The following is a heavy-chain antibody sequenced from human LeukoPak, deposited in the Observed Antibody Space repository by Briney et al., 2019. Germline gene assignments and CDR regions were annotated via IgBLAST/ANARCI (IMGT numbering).Heavy chain of an antibody. D-gene: IGHD4-23*01. Sequence: GASVKVSFKASGYTFNTYGISWVRQAPGQGLEWMGWISGYNGNTDYAQKFQGRVTVTTDTSTSTAYMELRSLRSDDTAVYYCARDRRTVVTGGGQGSWFDPWGQGTLVTVSS. CDR3: ARDRRTVVTGGGQGSWFDP. CDR1: GYTFNTYG. CDR2: ISGYNGNT. V-gene: IGHV1-18*01. J-gene: IGHJ5*02.